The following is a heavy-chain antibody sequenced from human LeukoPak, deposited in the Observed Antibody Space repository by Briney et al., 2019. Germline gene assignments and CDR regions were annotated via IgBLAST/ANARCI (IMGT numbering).Heavy chain of an antibody. V-gene: IGHV3-23*01. J-gene: IGHJ3*02. Sequence: GGSLRLSCAASGFTFSSYAMSWVRQAPGKGLEWVSAISGSGGSTYYADSVKGRFTISRDNSKNTQYLQMNSLRAEDTSLYYCAKSQSGSVDAFDIWGQGTMVTVSS. CDR2: ISGSGGST. D-gene: IGHD3-10*01. CDR3: AKSQSGSVDAFDI. CDR1: GFTFSSYA.